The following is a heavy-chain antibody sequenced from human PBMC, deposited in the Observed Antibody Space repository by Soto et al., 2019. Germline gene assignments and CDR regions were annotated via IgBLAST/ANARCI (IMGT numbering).Heavy chain of an antibody. J-gene: IGHJ6*02. D-gene: IGHD3-10*01. CDR1: GGSISSYY. V-gene: IGHV4-59*08. Sequence: QVQLQESGPGLVKPSETLSLSCTVSGGSISSYYWSWFQQSPGKRMEWIGYVHHSWGSSYNPSLQXXVXLSLDTSRSQFSLKVTSVTATDTAVYYCARQGFGPLHGLVDVWGQGTTVTVSS. CDR3: ARQGFGPLHGLVDV. CDR2: VHHSWGS.